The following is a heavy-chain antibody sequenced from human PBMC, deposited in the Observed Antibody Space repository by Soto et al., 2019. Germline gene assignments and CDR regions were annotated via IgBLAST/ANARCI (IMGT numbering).Heavy chain of an antibody. CDR1: GGSIYSGGYS. CDR2: IYHSGST. D-gene: IGHD3-10*01. CDR3: ARAGHYRSGSYYYGLDFGY. J-gene: IGHJ4*02. Sequence: SETMSLTCAVCGGSIYSGGYSWRWIGQPPGQGLEWIGYIYHSGSTYYDPSLKSRVTISVDRSKNQFSLKLSSVTAADTAVYYCARAGHYRSGSYYYGLDFGYWGKGTLVTVPS. V-gene: IGHV4-30-2*01.